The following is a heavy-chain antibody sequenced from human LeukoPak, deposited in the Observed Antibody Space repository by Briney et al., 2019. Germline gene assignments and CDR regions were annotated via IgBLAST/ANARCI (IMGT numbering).Heavy chain of an antibody. J-gene: IGHJ4*02. CDR3: ARRGARSRDY. CDR1: GYSLSSGYY. V-gene: IGHV4-38-2*01. CDR2: IYYSGST. D-gene: IGHD3-10*01. Sequence: SETLSLTCAVSGYSLSSGYYWGWIRQPPGKGLEWIGSIYYSGSTYYNTSLTRRVTTSLATSKNQFSLYLSSVPSADTAVYYCARRGARSRDYWGQGTPVTVSS.